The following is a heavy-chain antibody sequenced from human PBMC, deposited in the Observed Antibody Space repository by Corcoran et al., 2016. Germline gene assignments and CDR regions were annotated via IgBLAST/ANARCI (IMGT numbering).Heavy chain of an antibody. Sequence: QVQLQESGPGLVKPSETLSLTCTVSGGSISSYYWSWIRQPPGKGLEWIGYIYYSGSTNYNPSLKSRVTISVDTSKNQFSLKLSSVTAADTAVYYWARVSSVAPGWFDPWGQGTLVTGSS. V-gene: IGHV4-59*01. J-gene: IGHJ5*02. CDR1: GGSISSYY. CDR3: ARVSSVAPGWFDP. D-gene: IGHD5-12*01. CDR2: IYYSGST.